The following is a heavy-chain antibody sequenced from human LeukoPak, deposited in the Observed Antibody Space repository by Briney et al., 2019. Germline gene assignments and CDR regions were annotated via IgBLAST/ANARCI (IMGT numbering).Heavy chain of an antibody. CDR3: ARDVIGSGSFDY. Sequence: GGSLRLSCAASGFTFSSYGMHWVRQAPGKGLEWVAVISYDGSNKYYADSVKGRFTISRDNSKNTLYLQMNSLRAEDTAVYYCARDVIGSGSFDYWGQGTLVTVSS. D-gene: IGHD3-10*01. V-gene: IGHV3-30*03. CDR2: ISYDGSNK. J-gene: IGHJ4*02. CDR1: GFTFSSYG.